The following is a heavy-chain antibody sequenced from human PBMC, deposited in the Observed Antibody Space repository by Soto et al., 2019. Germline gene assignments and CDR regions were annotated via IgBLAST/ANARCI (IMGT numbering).Heavy chain of an antibody. Sequence: VGSLRLSCAASGFTFSSYAVSWVRQAPGKGPEWISSISGSGSTIYYADSVKGRFTISRDNSKNTPYLQMSSLRAEDTAVYYCAKVFYYYDSSGYYYFDYWGQGTLVTVSS. CDR2: ISGSGSTI. D-gene: IGHD3-22*01. J-gene: IGHJ4*02. CDR1: GFTFSSYA. V-gene: IGHV3-23*01. CDR3: AKVFYYYDSSGYYYFDY.